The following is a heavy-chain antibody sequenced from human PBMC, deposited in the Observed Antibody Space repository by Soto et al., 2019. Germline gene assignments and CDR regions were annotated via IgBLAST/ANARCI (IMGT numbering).Heavy chain of an antibody. V-gene: IGHV4-34*01. CDR1: GGSFSGYY. CDR2: INHSGST. CDR3: ARGFPITIFGGVEDWFYP. D-gene: IGHD3-3*01. J-gene: IGHJ5*02. Sequence: SETLSLTCAVYGGSFSGYYWSWIRQPPGKGLEWIGEINHSGSTNYNPSLKSRVTISVDTSKNQFSLKLSSVTAADTAVYYCARGFPITIFGGVEDWFYPRGQGTLVTGSS.